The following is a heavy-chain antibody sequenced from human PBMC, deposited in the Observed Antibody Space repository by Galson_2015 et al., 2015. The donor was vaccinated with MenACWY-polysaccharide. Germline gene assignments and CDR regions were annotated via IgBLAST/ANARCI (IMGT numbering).Heavy chain of an antibody. D-gene: IGHD3-22*01. CDR2: MNPNSGNT. J-gene: IGHJ5*02. CDR3: AREGKYYYDSSGYLNWSDP. V-gene: IGHV1-8*01. Sequence: SVKVSCKASGYSFSSYDINWVRQTTGQGLEWMGWMNPNSGNTGYAQKFQGRVTMTRNTSISIAYMELSSLRSEDTAVYYCAREGKYYYDSSGYLNWSDPWGQGTLVTVSS. CDR1: GYSFSSYD.